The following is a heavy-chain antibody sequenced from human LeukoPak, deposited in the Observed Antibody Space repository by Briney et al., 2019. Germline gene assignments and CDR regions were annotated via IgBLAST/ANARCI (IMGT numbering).Heavy chain of an antibody. D-gene: IGHD1-26*01. CDR3: VRSGSYFSK. V-gene: IGHV3-7*01. CDR2: INLDGNDK. CDR1: GFIFSSHW. J-gene: IGHJ4*02. Sequence: PGGSLRLSCAASGFIFSSHWMSWVRQAPGKGLEWVANINLDGNDKDYVDSVKGRSTISRDNAKNSLYLQMNSLRAEDTAMYYCVRSGSYFSKWGQGTLVTVSS.